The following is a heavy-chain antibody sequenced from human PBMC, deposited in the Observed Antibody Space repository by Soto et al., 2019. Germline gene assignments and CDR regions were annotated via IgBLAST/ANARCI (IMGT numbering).Heavy chain of an antibody. Sequence: QVQLVESGGGVVQPGRSLRLSCAASGFTFSSYAMHWVRQAPGTGLEWVAVISYDGSNKYYADSVKGRFTISRDNSKNTLDLQMNSLRAEDTAGYYCARWHYGDYDDYWGQGTLVTVSS. CDR2: ISYDGSNK. J-gene: IGHJ4*02. CDR3: ARWHYGDYDDY. V-gene: IGHV3-30-3*01. CDR1: GFTFSSYA. D-gene: IGHD4-17*01.